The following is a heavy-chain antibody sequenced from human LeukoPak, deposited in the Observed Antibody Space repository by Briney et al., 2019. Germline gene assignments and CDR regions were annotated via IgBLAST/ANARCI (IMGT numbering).Heavy chain of an antibody. CDR2: IKQDGSEK. V-gene: IGHV3-7*05. CDR1: GFTFSSYW. J-gene: IGHJ4*02. CDR3: AKDPYSGSDYYFDY. Sequence: GGSLRLSCAASGFTFSSYWMSWVRQAPGKGLEWVANIKQDGSEKYYVDSVKGRFTISRDNAKNSLYLQMNSLRAEDTAVYYCAKDPYSGSDYYFDYWGQGTLVTVSS. D-gene: IGHD1-26*01.